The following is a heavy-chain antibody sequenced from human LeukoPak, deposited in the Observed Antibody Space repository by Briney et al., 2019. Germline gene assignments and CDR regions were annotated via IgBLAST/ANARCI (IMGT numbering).Heavy chain of an antibody. CDR3: ARHQLVEMATMTYYYGMDV. J-gene: IGHJ6*02. Sequence: GESLKTSCKGSGYSFTSYWIGWVRQMPGKGLEWMGIIYPGDSDTRYSPSFQGQVTISADKSISTAYLQWSSLKASDTAMYYCARHQLVEMATMTYYYGMDVWGQGTTVTVSS. V-gene: IGHV5-51*01. CDR2: IYPGDSDT. CDR1: GYSFTSYW. D-gene: IGHD5-24*01.